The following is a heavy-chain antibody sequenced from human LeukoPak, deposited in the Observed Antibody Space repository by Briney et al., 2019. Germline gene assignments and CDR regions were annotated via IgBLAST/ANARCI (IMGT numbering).Heavy chain of an antibody. D-gene: IGHD2-15*01. CDR3: ASGREYCSGASCYSSDDAFDI. Sequence: ASVKVSCKASGYTFTGYYMHWVRQAPGQGLEWMGWINPNSGGTNYAQKFQGRVTMTRDTSISTAYMELSRLRSDDTAVYYCASGREYCSGASCYSSDDAFDIWGQGTMVTVSS. CDR2: INPNSGGT. CDR1: GYTFTGYY. J-gene: IGHJ3*02. V-gene: IGHV1-2*02.